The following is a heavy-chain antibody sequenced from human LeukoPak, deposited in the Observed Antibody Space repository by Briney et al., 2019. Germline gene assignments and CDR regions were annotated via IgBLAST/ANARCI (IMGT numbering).Heavy chain of an antibody. D-gene: IGHD3-9*01. Sequence: HPGGSLRLSRAASGLSFSSYAMSWVRQAPGKGLEWVSTISGSGISTYYADSVKGRFTISRDNSRNTLYLQMNSLRAEDTALYYCVKGDNNILTGYYNSFDYWGQGTLVTVSS. CDR2: ISGSGIST. V-gene: IGHV3-23*01. CDR3: VKGDNNILTGYYNSFDY. J-gene: IGHJ4*02. CDR1: GLSFSSYA.